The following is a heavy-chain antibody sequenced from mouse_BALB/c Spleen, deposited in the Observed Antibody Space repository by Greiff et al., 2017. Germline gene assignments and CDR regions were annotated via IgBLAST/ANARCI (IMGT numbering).Heavy chain of an antibody. CDR1: GYTFTSYW. CDR2: IYPGDGDT. Sequence: VQLQQSGAELARPGASVKLSCKASGYTFTSYWMQWVKQRPGQGLEWIGAIYPGDGDTRYTQKFKGKATLTADKSSSTAYMQLSSLASEDSAVYYCAGGYDYDGGYWGQGTTLTVSS. V-gene: IGHV1-87*01. CDR3: AGGYDYDGGY. D-gene: IGHD2-4*01. J-gene: IGHJ2*01.